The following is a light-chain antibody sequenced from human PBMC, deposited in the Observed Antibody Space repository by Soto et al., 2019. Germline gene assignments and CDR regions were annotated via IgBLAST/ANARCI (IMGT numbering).Light chain of an antibody. V-gene: IGKV1-5*03. J-gene: IGKJ1*01. CDR1: QSISSW. CDR2: KAS. CDR3: QQYNDNWT. Sequence: DIQMTQSPSTLSASVGDRVTITCRASQSISSWLAWYQQKPGQAPKLLIYKASTFQSGVPSRFSGSGSGTEFTLAISSLQPYDSATYYCQQYNDNWTFGQGTKVEIK.